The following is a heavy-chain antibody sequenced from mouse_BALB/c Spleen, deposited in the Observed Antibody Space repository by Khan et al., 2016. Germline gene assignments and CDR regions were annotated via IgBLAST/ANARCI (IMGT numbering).Heavy chain of an antibody. V-gene: IGHV5-17*02. Sequence: EVELVESGGGLVQPGGSRKLSCAASGFTFSSFGMHWVRQAPEKGLEWVAFISSGSSAIYYADTVKGRFTISRDNPKNTLFLQMTSLRSEDMAMYYCGRGDYWGQGTTLTFSS. CDR3: GRGDY. J-gene: IGHJ2*01. CDR1: GFTFSSFG. CDR2: ISSGSSAI.